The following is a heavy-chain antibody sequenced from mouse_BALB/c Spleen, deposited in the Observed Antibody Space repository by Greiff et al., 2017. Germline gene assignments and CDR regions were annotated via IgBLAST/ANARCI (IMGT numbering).Heavy chain of an antibody. CDR2: ISYSGST. J-gene: IGHJ3*01. CDR1: GYSITSDYA. Sequence: EVKLMESGPGLVKPSQSLSLTCTVTGYSITSDYAWNWIRQFPGNKLEWMGYISYSGSTSYNPSLKSRIPLTRDTSKNPFFLQLNSVTTEDTATYYCARACTTATFPAWFAYWGQGTLVTVSA. D-gene: IGHD1-2*01. CDR3: ARACTTATFPAWFAY. V-gene: IGHV3-2*02.